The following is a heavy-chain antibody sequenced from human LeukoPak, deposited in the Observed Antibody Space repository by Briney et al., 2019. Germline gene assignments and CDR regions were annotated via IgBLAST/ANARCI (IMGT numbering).Heavy chain of an antibody. CDR2: IRGSGDST. V-gene: IGHV3-23*01. CDR3: AKEYYYDSSGYPFI. CDR1: GFTFSSYW. Sequence: PGGSLRLSCAASGFTFSSYWMTWVRQAPGKGLEWVSAIRGSGDSTYYADSVKGRFTISRDNSKNTLYLEMNSLSAEDTAVYYCAKEYYYDSSGYPFIWGQGTMVTVSS. D-gene: IGHD3-22*01. J-gene: IGHJ3*02.